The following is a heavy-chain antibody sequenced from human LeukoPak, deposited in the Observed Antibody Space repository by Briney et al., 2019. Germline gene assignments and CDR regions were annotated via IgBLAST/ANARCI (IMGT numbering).Heavy chain of an antibody. CDR2: IYYSGST. J-gene: IGHJ3*02. Sequence: PSETLSLTCTVSGGSISSYYWSWIRQPPGKGLEWIGYIYYSGSTSYNPSLKSRVTISVDTSKNQFSLKLSSVTAADTAVYYCARDGWNDVGDDAFDIWGQGTMVTVSS. D-gene: IGHD1-1*01. CDR1: GGSISSYY. CDR3: ARDGWNDVGDDAFDI. V-gene: IGHV4-59*01.